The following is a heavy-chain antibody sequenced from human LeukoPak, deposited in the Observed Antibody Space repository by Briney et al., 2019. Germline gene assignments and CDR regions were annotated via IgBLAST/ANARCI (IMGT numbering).Heavy chain of an antibody. CDR3: AREGPNYYFDY. J-gene: IGHJ4*02. CDR1: EFTFSNYA. V-gene: IGHV3-30*04. Sequence: GGSLRLSCAASEFTFSNYALHWIRQAPGKGLEWVAVISYDGSNKYYADSVKGRFTISRDNSKNTLYLQMNSLRAEDTAVYYCAREGPNYYFDYWGQGTLVTVSS. D-gene: IGHD1-7*01. CDR2: ISYDGSNK.